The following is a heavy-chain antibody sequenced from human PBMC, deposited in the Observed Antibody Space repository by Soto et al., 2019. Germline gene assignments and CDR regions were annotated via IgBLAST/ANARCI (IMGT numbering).Heavy chain of an antibody. CDR3: ARDGAGGGECSIDY. CDR1: GFTFSSYA. CDR2: ISYDGSNK. J-gene: IGHJ4*01. Sequence: GGSLRLSCAASGFTFSSYAMYWVRQAPGKGLEWVAVISYDGSNKYYGDSVKGRFTISRDNSKNTLYLQMNSLGAEDTAVYYFARDGAGGGECSIDY. V-gene: IGHV3-30-3*01. D-gene: IGHD2-21*01.